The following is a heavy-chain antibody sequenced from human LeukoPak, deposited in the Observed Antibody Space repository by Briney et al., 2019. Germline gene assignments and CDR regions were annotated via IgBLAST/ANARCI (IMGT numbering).Heavy chain of an antibody. CDR1: GGAISSYY. CDR3: ARLYSSGWSNWFDP. J-gene: IGHJ5*02. CDR2: IHTTGST. V-gene: IGHV4-4*07. D-gene: IGHD6-19*01. Sequence: SETLSLTCTVSGGAISSYYWSWIRQPAGKGLECIGRIHTTGSTNYNPSLKSRVTMSVDTSKNQSSLKLTSVTAADTALYYCARLYSSGWSNWFDPWGQGTLVTASS.